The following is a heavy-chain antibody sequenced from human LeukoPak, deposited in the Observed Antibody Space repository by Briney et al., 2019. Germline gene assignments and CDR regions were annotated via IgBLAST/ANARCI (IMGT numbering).Heavy chain of an antibody. D-gene: IGHD5-18*01. CDR3: ARTTEGGYTYDYFYYYYMDV. CDR2: INHSGST. V-gene: IGHV4-34*01. J-gene: IGHJ6*03. CDR1: GGSFSGYY. Sequence: SETLTLTCAVYGGSFSGYYWSWIRQPPGKGLEWVGEINHSGSTNYNPSLMSRVTISVDASKIQFSLKLSSVTAADTAVYYCARTTEGGYTYDYFYYYYMDVWGKGTTVTVS.